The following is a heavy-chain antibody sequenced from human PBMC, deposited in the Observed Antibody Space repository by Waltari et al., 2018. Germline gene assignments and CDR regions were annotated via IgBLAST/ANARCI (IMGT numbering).Heavy chain of an antibody. CDR2: IYYSGST. V-gene: IGHV4-39*01. J-gene: IGHJ4*02. CDR3: ARHCEQFGYSYGYPYYFDY. Sequence: QLQLQESGPGLVTPSETLSLTCTVSGGSISSSSYYWGWIRQPPGKGLEWVGSIYYSGSTYYNPSLKSRVTISVDTSKNQFSLKLSSVTAADTAVYYCARHCEQFGYSYGYPYYFDYWGQGTLVTVSS. D-gene: IGHD5-18*01. CDR1: GGSISSSSYY.